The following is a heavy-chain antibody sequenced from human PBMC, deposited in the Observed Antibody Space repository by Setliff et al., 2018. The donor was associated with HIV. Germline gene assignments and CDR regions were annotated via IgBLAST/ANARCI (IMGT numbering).Heavy chain of an antibody. CDR1: GYTFTSYD. Sequence: ASVKVSCKASGYTFTSYDINWVRQATGQGLEWMGWMMPSSGNTGYAQKFQGRLTMTRNTSRSTAYMELGGLISEDAAVYYCASAGGLRMDRGVVSDYWGQGTLVTVSS. CDR2: MMPSSGNT. V-gene: IGHV1-8*02. D-gene: IGHD3-10*01. CDR3: ASAGGLRMDRGVVSDY. J-gene: IGHJ4*02.